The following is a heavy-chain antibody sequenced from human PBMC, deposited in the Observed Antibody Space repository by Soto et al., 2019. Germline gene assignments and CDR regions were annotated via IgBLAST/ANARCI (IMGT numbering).Heavy chain of an antibody. J-gene: IGHJ6*02. V-gene: IGHV1-18*01. CDR1: GYTFTSYG. D-gene: IGHD4-17*01. CDR3: ARDQFEITVTPNTYYYYYGMDV. CDR2: ISAYNGNT. Sequence: ASVKVSCKASGYTFTSYGISWVRQAPGQGLEWMGWISAYNGNTNYAQKLQGRVTMTTDTSTSTAYMELRSLRSDDTAVYYCARDQFEITVTPNTYYYYYGMDVWGQGTTVTVSS.